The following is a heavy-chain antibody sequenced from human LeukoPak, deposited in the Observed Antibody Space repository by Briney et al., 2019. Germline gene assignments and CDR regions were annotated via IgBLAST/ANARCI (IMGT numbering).Heavy chain of an antibody. CDR1: GFTFSSYA. Sequence: GGSLRLSCAASGFTFSSYAMSWVRQAPGKGLEWVSVIYSGGSTYYADSVKGRFTISRDNFKNTLYLQMNSLRAEDTAVYYCARDHIKGDAFDIWGQGTMVTVSS. CDR2: IYSGGST. J-gene: IGHJ3*02. CDR3: ARDHIKGDAFDI. V-gene: IGHV3-53*01.